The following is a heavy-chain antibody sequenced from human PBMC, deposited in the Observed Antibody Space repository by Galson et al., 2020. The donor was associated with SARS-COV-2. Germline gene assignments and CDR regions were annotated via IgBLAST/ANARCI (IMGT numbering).Heavy chain of an antibody. CDR1: GYTFTRYG. D-gene: IGHD3-16*01. CDR2: ISTDNSNT. V-gene: IGHV1-18*01. J-gene: IGHJ3*02. Sequence: ASVKVSCKTSGYTFTRYGISWVRQAPGQGLEWMGWISTDNSNTNTAQKFQGRVTMGSDASTRTVYMELRSLRSDDTAMYCCARDFGLGDFYYTNQAFDIWGQGTMVTVSA. CDR3: ARDFGLGDFYYTNQAFDI.